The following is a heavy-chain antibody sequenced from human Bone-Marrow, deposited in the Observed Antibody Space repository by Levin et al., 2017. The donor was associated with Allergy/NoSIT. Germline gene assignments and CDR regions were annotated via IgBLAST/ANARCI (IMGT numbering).Heavy chain of an antibody. D-gene: IGHD6-25*01. J-gene: IGHJ6*03. CDR2: IFYGGNT. V-gene: IGHV4-39*01. CDR3: SRVQAGRYMDV. CDR1: GGSLSSSSYY. Sequence: TSETLSLTCTLSGGSLSSSSYYWGWIRQPPGKGLEWIATIFYGGNTYYNPSLRGRVTIASDTSKNQFSLTLNSMTAADTAVYYCSRVQAGRYMDVWGKGTTVTVSS.